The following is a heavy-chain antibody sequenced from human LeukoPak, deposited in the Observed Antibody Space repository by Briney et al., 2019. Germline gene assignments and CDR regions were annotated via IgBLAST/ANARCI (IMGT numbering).Heavy chain of an antibody. Sequence: GGSLRLSCAASGFTFSSYAMSWVRQAPGKGLEWVSAISGSGGSTYYADSVKGRFTISRDNSKNTLYLQMNSLRAEDTAVYYCARADYSNYWSYMDVWGKGTTVTVSS. CDR1: GFTFSSYA. V-gene: IGHV3-23*01. J-gene: IGHJ6*03. CDR2: ISGSGGST. D-gene: IGHD4-11*01. CDR3: ARADYSNYWSYMDV.